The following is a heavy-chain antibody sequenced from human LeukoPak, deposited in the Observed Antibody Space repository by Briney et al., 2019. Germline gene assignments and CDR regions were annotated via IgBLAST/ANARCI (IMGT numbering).Heavy chain of an antibody. J-gene: IGHJ4*02. V-gene: IGHV1-8*01. CDR2: MNPNSGNT. D-gene: IGHD3-10*01. CDR3: ARGSGSYYYGSGSYPGY. Sequence: GASVKVSCKASGYTSTSYDINWVRQATGQGLEWMGWMNPNSGNTAYAQKFQGRVTMIRNTSISTAHMELSSLRSEDTAVYYCARGSGSYYYGSGSYPGYWGQGTLVTVSS. CDR1: GYTSTSYD.